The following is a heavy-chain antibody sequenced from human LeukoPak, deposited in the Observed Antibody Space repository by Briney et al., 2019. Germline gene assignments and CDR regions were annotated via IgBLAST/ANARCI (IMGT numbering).Heavy chain of an antibody. V-gene: IGHV4-34*01. CDR2: INHSGNT. CDR1: GGSFSGYY. J-gene: IGHJ4*02. Sequence: SETLSLTCAVYGGSFSGYYWSWIRQPPGKGLEWIGEINHSGNTNYNPSLKSRVTISVDTSKNQFSLKLSSVTAADTAVYYCAYGGKSKYYFDYWGQGTLVTVSS. CDR3: AYGGKSKYYFDY. D-gene: IGHD2-15*01.